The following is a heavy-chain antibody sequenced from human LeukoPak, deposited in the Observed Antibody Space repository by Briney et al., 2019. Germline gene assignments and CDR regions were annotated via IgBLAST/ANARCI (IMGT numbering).Heavy chain of an antibody. CDR1: GFTFSNAW. CDR3: TTDFYYDSSGYYYPRYFDY. D-gene: IGHD3-22*01. Sequence: GGSLRLSCAASGFTFSNAWMSWVRQAPGKGLEWVGRIKSKTDGGTADYAAPVKGRFTISRDDSKNTLYLQMNSLKTEDTAVYYCTTDFYYDSSGYYYPRYFDYWGQGTLVTVSS. J-gene: IGHJ4*02. CDR2: IKSKTDGGTA. V-gene: IGHV3-15*01.